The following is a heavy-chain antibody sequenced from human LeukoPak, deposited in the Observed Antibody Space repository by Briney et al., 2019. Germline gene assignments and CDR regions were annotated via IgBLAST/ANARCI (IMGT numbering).Heavy chain of an antibody. J-gene: IGHJ5*02. Sequence: SETLSLTCTVSGGSISSSSYYWGWIRQPPGKGLEWIGSIYYSGSTYYNPSLKSRVTISVDTSKNQFSLKLSSVTAADTAVYYCAKGYQIRALYNWFDPWGQGTLVTVSS. CDR3: AKGYQIRALYNWFDP. CDR2: IYYSGST. CDR1: GGSISSSSYY. V-gene: IGHV4-39*07. D-gene: IGHD5-18*01.